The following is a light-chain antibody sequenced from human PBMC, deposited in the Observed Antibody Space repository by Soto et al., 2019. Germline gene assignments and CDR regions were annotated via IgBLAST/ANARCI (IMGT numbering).Light chain of an antibody. CDR3: AAWDDSLDGYV. J-gene: IGLJ1*01. Sequence: QSALTQPPSASGTPGQRVTISCSGSSSNIGSNTVSWYRHLPGTAPKLLIYSNIQRPSGVPDRFSGSKSGTSASLAISGLQSEDDADYYCAAWDDSLDGYVFGTGTKVTVL. CDR1: SSNIGSNT. CDR2: SNI. V-gene: IGLV1-44*01.